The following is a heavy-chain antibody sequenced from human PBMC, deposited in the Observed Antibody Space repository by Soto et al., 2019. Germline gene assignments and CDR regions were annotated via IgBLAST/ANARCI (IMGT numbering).Heavy chain of an antibody. CDR2: MNPNSGNT. D-gene: IGHD5-18*01. CDR3: ARGPLQLDDAFDI. CDR1: GYTFTSYD. V-gene: IGHV1-8*01. Sequence: QVQLVQSGAEVKKPGASVTVSCKASGYTFTSYDTTCVRQATGQGLEWMGWMNPNSGNTGYAQKFQGRVTMTRNTSVSTAYMELSSRRSEDTAVYYCARGPLQLDDAFDIWGQGTMVTVSS. J-gene: IGHJ3*02.